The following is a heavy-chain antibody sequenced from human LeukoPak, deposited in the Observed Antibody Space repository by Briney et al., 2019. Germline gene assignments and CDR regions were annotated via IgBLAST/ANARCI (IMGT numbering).Heavy chain of an antibody. CDR1: GGSISSGGYY. D-gene: IGHD4-17*01. CDR2: IYYSGST. CDR3: ARDPTPSDYGDYGSDY. Sequence: PSETLSLTCTVSGGSISSGGYYWSWIRQHPGKGLEWIGYIYYSGSTYYNPSLKSRVTISVDTSKNQFSLKLSSVTAADTAVYYCARDPTPSDYGDYGSDYWGQGTLVTVSS. J-gene: IGHJ4*02. V-gene: IGHV4-31*03.